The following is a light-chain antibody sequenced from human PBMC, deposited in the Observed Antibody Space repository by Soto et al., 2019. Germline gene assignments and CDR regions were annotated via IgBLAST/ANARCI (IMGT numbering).Light chain of an antibody. CDR2: GAS. CDR1: QSVSSN. Sequence: IVLTQSPATLSVSPGERATLSCRASQSVSSNLAWHQQRPGQAPRLLIYGASTRATGVPARFSGSGFGTDFTLTISRLEPEDFAVYYCQQYNNWPPITFGQGTRLEIK. V-gene: IGKV3D-15*01. CDR3: QQYNNWPPIT. J-gene: IGKJ5*01.